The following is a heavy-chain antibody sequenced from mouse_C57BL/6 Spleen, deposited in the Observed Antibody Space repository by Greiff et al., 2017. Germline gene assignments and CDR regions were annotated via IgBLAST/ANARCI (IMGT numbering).Heavy chain of an antibody. Sequence: QVQLQQPGAELVMPGASVKLSCKASGYTFTSYWMQWVKQRPGQGLEWIGEIDPSDSYTNYNQKFKGKSTLTVDKSSSTAYMQLSSLTSEDSAVYYFARGAGYFDYWGQGTTLTVSS. J-gene: IGHJ2*01. CDR3: ARGAGYFDY. V-gene: IGHV1-69*01. CDR1: GYTFTSYW. CDR2: IDPSDSYT.